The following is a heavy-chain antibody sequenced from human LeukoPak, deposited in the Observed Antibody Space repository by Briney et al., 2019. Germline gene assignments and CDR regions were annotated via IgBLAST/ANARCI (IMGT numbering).Heavy chain of an antibody. J-gene: IGHJ6*03. CDR1: GGSISSYY. V-gene: IGHV4-59*08. D-gene: IGHD5-12*01. Sequence: PSETLSLTCSVSGGSISSYYWSWIRQPPGKGLECIGYIHYSGSTNYNPSLKSRVTISVDTSKNQFSLKLSSVTAADTAVYYCAGGVRVATSARAYYYYMDVWGKGTTVTVSS. CDR3: AGGVRVATSARAYYYYMDV. CDR2: IHYSGST.